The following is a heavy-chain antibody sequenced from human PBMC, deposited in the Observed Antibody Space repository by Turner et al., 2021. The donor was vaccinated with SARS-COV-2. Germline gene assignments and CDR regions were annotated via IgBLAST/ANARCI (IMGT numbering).Heavy chain of an antibody. CDR3: ARRGDSYYWSEYYFDY. D-gene: IGHD3-22*01. CDR2: IYPGDSDA. Sequence: EVQLVQSGAAVKKPRESLKISCKGSGYTFTSHWIAWVRQMPGKGLECMGIIYPGDSDAKNSPSFQGQVTFSVDKTISTAYLQWSSLTASDTAMYYCARRGDSYYWSEYYFDYWGQGTLVTVSS. CDR1: GYTFTSHW. J-gene: IGHJ4*02. V-gene: IGHV5-51*03.